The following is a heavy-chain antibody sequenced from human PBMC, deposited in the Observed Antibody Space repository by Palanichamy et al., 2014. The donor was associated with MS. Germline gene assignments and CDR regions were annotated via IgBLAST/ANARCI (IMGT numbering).Heavy chain of an antibody. CDR1: GGSFSGYY. J-gene: IGHJ4*02. D-gene: IGHD6-19*01. CDR2: INHSGST. CDR3: ARVGSGWYLDPFPRWERPSQTTTE. V-gene: IGHV4-34*01. Sequence: QVQLQQWGAGLLKPSETLSLTCAVYGGSFSGYYRSWIRQPPGKGLEWIGEINHSGSTNYNPSLKSRVTISVDTSKNQFSLKLSSVTAADTAVYYCARVGSGWYLDPFPRWERPSQTTTEWGQGTLVTVSS.